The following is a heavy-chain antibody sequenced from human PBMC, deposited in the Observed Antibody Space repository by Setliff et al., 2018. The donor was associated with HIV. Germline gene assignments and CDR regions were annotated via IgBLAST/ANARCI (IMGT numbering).Heavy chain of an antibody. D-gene: IGHD3-10*01. V-gene: IGHV4-39*07. CDR1: GGSITTTNYY. J-gene: IGHJ4*02. CDR3: ARARGPPLPVLDF. Sequence: PSETLSLTCTVSGGSITTTNYYWGWVRQSPGKGLEWIGVIYYRGGAYYNLSLQSRVTLSVDTSKNSFSLHLTSVTAADTAVYFCARARGPPLPVLDFWGPGTLVTVSS. CDR2: IYYRGGA.